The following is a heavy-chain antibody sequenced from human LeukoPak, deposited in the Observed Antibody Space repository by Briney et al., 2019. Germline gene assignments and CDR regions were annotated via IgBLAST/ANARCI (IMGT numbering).Heavy chain of an antibody. Sequence: GGSLRLSCAASGFTFSSYDMHWVRQATGRGLEWVSGVAGAGDTYYADSAKGRFTISRENGKNSLYLQMNSQRAGDTAVYYCARGGIRGVTWNWLGPWGQGTLVTVSS. CDR3: ARGGIRGVTWNWLGP. CDR1: GFTFSSYD. J-gene: IGHJ5*02. D-gene: IGHD3-10*01. CDR2: VAGAGDT. V-gene: IGHV3-13*01.